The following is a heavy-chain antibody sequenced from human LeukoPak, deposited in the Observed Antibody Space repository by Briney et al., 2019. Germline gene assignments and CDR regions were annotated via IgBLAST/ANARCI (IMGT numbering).Heavy chain of an antibody. V-gene: IGHV1-18*01. CDR3: ARVLSAGSYASGAYPNPLVDY. J-gene: IGHJ4*02. D-gene: IGHD1-26*01. CDR2: ISAYNGNT. CDR1: GYTFTSYG. Sequence: GASVKVSCKASGYTFTSYGISWVRQAPGQGLEWMGWISAYNGNTNYAQKLQGRVTMTTDTSTSTAYMELRSLRSDDTAVYYCARVLSAGSYASGAYPNPLVDYWGQGTLVTVSS.